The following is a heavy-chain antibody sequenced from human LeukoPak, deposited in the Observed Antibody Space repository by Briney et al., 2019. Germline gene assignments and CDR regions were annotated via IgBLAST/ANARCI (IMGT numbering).Heavy chain of an antibody. CDR3: ANEGRTYYDFWSGYFTPSGCFDY. V-gene: IGHV3-23*01. J-gene: IGHJ4*02. Sequence: GGPLRLSCAAPGFTFSSYAMSWVRQAPGKGLEWVSAISGSGGSTYYADSVKGRFTISRGNSKNTLYLQMNSLRAEDTAVYYCANEGRTYYDFWSGYFTPSGCFDYWGQGTLVTVSS. D-gene: IGHD3-3*01. CDR2: ISGSGGST. CDR1: GFTFSSYA.